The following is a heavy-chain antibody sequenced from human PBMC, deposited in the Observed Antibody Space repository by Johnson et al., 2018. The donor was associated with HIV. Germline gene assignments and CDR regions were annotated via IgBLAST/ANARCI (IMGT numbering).Heavy chain of an antibody. CDR3: TTDADSSSWNDAFDI. D-gene: IGHD6-13*01. V-gene: IGHV3-15*01. J-gene: IGHJ3*02. CDR1: GFTFSNAW. Sequence: VQLVESGGGLVKPGGSLRLSCAASGFTFSNAWMSWVRQAPGKGLEWVGRIKSKPDGGTTDYAAPVKGRLTISSDDSKNTLYLQMNSLKTEDTAVYYCTTDADSSSWNDAFDIWGQGTMVTVSS. CDR2: IKSKPDGGTT.